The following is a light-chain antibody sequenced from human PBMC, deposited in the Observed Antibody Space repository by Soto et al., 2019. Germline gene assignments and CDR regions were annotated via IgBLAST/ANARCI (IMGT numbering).Light chain of an antibody. J-gene: IGLJ1*01. Sequence: LTQPASVSGSPGQSITISCTGTSSGVGGYNYVSWYQQHPGKAPKLMIYDVSNRPSGVSNRFSGSKSGNTASLTISGLQAEDEADYYCSSYTSSSIYVFGTGTKVTVL. CDR1: SSGVGGYNY. CDR2: DVS. CDR3: SSYTSSSIYV. V-gene: IGLV2-14*01.